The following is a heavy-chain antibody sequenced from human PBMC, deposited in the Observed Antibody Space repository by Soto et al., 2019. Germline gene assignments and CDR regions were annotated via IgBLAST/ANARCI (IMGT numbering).Heavy chain of an antibody. D-gene: IGHD1-26*01. J-gene: IGHJ6*02. V-gene: IGHV3-30*03. CDR3: ATSNGGTYYYYYGMDV. CDR2: ISYDGSNK. Sequence: QVQLVESGGGVVQPGRSLRLSCAASGFTFSSYGMHWVRQAPGKGLEWVAVISYDGSNKYYADSVKGRFTISRDNSKNTLYLQMNSLRAEDTAVYYYATSNGGTYYYYYGMDVWGQGTTVTVSS. CDR1: GFTFSSYG.